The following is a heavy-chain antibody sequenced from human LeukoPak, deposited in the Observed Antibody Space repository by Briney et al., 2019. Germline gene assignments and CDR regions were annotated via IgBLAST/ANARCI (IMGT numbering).Heavy chain of an antibody. CDR3: ARTFYDTLDSDAFDF. Sequence: ASVKVSCKASGYTFTDYYLHWVRQAPGQGLEWMGCINPDSGGTDNAQKFQGRVTMTRDTSISTAYMELSRLRSDDTAVYYCARTFYDTLDSDAFDFWGQGTMVIVSS. CDR2: INPDSGGT. CDR1: GYTFTDYY. D-gene: IGHD2/OR15-2a*01. J-gene: IGHJ3*01. V-gene: IGHV1-2*02.